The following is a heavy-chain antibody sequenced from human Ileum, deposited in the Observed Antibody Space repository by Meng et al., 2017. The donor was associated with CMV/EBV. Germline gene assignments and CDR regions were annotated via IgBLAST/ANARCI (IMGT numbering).Heavy chain of an antibody. Sequence: GSLRLSCAVSGGSISSTNWWSWVRQSPGKGLEWIGEIYHSGSTNYNPSLRSRVTISVDTSKNQFSLKLSSVTAADTAVYYCARDGVLWFGELLGGMDVWGQGTTVTGSS. CDR3: ARDGVLWFGELLGGMDV. D-gene: IGHD3-10*01. CDR1: GGSISSTNW. J-gene: IGHJ6*01. CDR2: IYHSGST. V-gene: IGHV4-4*02.